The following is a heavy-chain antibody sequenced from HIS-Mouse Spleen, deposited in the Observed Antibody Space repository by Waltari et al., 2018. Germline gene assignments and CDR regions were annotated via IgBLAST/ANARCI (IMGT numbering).Heavy chain of an antibody. J-gene: IGHJ2*01. V-gene: IGHV4-39*07. Sequence: QLQLQESGPGLVKPSETLSLTCTVSGGSISSSSHYLGWIRQPPGKGLELIVSIYYSGSTYYNPSLKSRVTISVDTSKNQFSLKLSSVTAADTAVYYCAREIPYSSSWYDWYFDLWGRGTLVTVSS. CDR2: IYYSGST. CDR1: GGSISSSSHY. D-gene: IGHD6-13*01. CDR3: AREIPYSSSWYDWYFDL.